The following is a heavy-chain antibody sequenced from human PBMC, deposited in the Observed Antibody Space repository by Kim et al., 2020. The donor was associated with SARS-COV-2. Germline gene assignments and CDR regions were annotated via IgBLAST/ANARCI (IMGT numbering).Heavy chain of an antibody. CDR3: AKGGGCSGGSCYSLDY. D-gene: IGHD2-15*01. CDR2: ISYDGSNK. Sequence: GGSLRLSCAASGFTFSSYGMHWVRQAPGKGLEWVAVISYDGSNKYYADSVKGRFTISRDNSKNTLYLQMNSLRAEDTAVYYCAKGGGCSGGSCYSLDYLG. J-gene: IGHJ4*01. V-gene: IGHV3-30*18. CDR1: GFTFSSYG.